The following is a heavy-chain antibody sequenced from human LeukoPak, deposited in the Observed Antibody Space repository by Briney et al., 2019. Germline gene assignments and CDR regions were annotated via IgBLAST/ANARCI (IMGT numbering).Heavy chain of an antibody. CDR3: ARAITMDLHNWFDP. Sequence: PGGSLRLSCAASGFTFSSYGMHRVRQAPVKGLEWVAVIWDEGSNKYYAASVKGRFTISRDNSKNTLYLKMNSLRVEDTAVYYCARAITMDLHNWFDPWGQGTLVTVSP. CDR1: GFTFSSYG. CDR2: IWDEGSNK. J-gene: IGHJ5*02. D-gene: IGHD3-10*01. V-gene: IGHV3-33*01.